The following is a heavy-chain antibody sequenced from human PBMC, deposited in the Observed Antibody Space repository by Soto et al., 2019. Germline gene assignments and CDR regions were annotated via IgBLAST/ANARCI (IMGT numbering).Heavy chain of an antibody. V-gene: IGHV3-74*01. Sequence: AGGSLRLSCAASGVTFIYYWMHWVRQAPGQGLVWVSRIHSDGSSTTYADSVKGRFTISRDNAKNTLYLQMNSLRAEDTAVYYCARGDRGAFDLWGQGTMVTVSS. CDR1: GVTFIYYW. CDR2: IHSDGSST. D-gene: IGHD2-21*02. J-gene: IGHJ3*01. CDR3: ARGDRGAFDL.